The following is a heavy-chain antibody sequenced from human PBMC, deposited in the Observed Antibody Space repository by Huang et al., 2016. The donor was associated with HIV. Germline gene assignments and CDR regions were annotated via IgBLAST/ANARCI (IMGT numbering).Heavy chain of an antibody. D-gene: IGHD3-10*02. CDR1: GYTFANFA. J-gene: IGHJ4*02. CDR2: IDTDKSDT. Sequence: QVQLVQSGAEVKKPGASVKVSCKASGYTFANFAMHWVRQAPGQRLEWMGWIDTDKSDTRYSQGVQGRLTSTRDTSASTAYMGLSSLRSEDTAVYYCARDPHVFVAGPFFDCWGQGTLLTVSS. CDR3: ARDPHVFVAGPFFDC. V-gene: IGHV1-3*04.